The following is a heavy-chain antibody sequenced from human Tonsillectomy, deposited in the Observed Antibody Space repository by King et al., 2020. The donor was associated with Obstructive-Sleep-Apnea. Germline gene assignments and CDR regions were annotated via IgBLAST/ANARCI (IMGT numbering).Heavy chain of an antibody. V-gene: IGHV5-10-1*03. CDR3: AGLAPFTLFGQFYYAMDV. J-gene: IGHJ6*02. CDR2: LDPSDSDT. CDR1: GYSFTTHW. Sequence: DVQLVESGAEVTKPGESLRISCQGSGYSFTTHWISWVRQMPGKGLEWMGSLDPSDSDTNYSPSFQGHVTISADKSINTAYLQWSSLKASDTAMYYCAGLAPFTLFGQFYYAMDVWGQGTTVTVSS. D-gene: IGHD3-3*01.